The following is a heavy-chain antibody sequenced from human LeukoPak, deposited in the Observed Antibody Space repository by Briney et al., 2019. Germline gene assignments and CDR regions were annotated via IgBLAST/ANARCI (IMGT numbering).Heavy chain of an antibody. Sequence: PGGSLRLSCAASGFTFSSYWMSWVRRAPGKGLEWVANIKQDGSEKYYVDSVKGRFTISRDNAKNSLYLQMNSLRAEDTAVYYCARTAVAITLYYFDYWGQGTLVTVSS. D-gene: IGHD6-19*01. J-gene: IGHJ4*02. CDR1: GFTFSSYW. CDR3: ARTAVAITLYYFDY. CDR2: IKQDGSEK. V-gene: IGHV3-7*01.